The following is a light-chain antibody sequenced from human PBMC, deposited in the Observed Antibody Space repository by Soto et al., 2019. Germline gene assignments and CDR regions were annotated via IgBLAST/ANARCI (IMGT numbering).Light chain of an antibody. V-gene: IGKV3-20*01. CDR1: HSVSSSY. Sequence: EIVLTQSPGTLSLSPGERATLSCRASHSVSSSYLAWYQQKPGQSPRLLIYGASSSATGIPDRFSGSGSGTDFTLTISRLEPEDFAVYDCQQYGSSPPITFGQGTRLEIK. J-gene: IGKJ5*01. CDR3: QQYGSSPPIT. CDR2: GAS.